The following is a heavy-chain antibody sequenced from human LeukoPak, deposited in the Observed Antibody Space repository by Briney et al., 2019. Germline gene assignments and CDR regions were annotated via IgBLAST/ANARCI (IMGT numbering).Heavy chain of an antibody. Sequence: QPGGSLRLSCSASGFPFSSYAMHWVRQAPGKGLEYVSAISDSGGSTYYADSVKGRFTISRDNSKNTLYLQMSSLRAEDTAVYYCVKDVGDYVWYFDYWGQGTLVTVSS. CDR1: GFPFSSYA. J-gene: IGHJ4*02. CDR2: ISDSGGST. D-gene: IGHD3-16*01. CDR3: VKDVGDYVWYFDY. V-gene: IGHV3-64D*09.